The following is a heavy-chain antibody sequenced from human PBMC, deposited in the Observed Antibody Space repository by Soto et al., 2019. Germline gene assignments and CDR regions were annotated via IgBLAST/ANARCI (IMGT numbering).Heavy chain of an antibody. CDR1: GFTFSDYY. D-gene: IGHD2-2*01. J-gene: IGHJ4*02. V-gene: IGHV3-11*01. Sequence: QVQLVESGGGLDKPGGSLRLSCAASGFTFSDYYMNWIRQAPGKGLEWVSYISSSGSTIYYADSVKGRFTISRDNGKNSLYLQMNSLIAEDTAVYYCARVLGTVPAAAIDSWGQGTLVTVYS. CDR2: ISSSGSTI. CDR3: ARVLGTVPAAAIDS.